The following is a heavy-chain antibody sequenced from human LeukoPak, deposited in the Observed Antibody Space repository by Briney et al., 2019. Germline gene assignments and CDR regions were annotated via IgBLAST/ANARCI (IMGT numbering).Heavy chain of an antibody. D-gene: IGHD3-10*01. CDR1: GFTFRSFA. J-gene: IGHJ5*02. CDR3: ARGGSILRGVRSWFDP. V-gene: IGHV3-30*04. CDR2: ISYDGNIE. Sequence: PGKSLRLSCAASGFTFRSFAMNWVRQAPGKRLESVALISYDGNIEYYADSVKGRFTISRDNSNNTLFLQMSSLRAEDTAVYYCARGGSILRGVRSWFDPWGQGTLVIVSS.